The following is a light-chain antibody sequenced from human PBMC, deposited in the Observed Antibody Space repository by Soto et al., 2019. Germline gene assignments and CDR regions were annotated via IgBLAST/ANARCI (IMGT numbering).Light chain of an antibody. J-gene: IGKJ2*01. CDR1: QSVSSY. V-gene: IGKV3-11*01. CDR2: DAS. CDR3: QQRINWPFA. Sequence: EIVLTQSPATLPLSPGERATLSCRASQSVSSYLAWYQQKPGQAPRLLIYDASNRATGIPARFSGSGSGTDFTLTISSREPEDLAVYYCQQRINWPFAFGQGIKLEMK.